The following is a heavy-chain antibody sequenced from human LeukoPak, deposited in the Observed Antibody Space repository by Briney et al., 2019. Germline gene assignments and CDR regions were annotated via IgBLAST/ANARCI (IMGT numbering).Heavy chain of an antibody. J-gene: IGHJ4*02. Sequence: SETLSLTCTVSGGSISSRPYSWGWIRQPPGKGLEWLGSFYYSGSTYYKPSLKSRVTISVDTSKNQFSLKLSSVTAADTAVCYCARDGEYYYGSGSYLPSYWGQGTLVTVSS. D-gene: IGHD3-10*01. V-gene: IGHV4-39*07. CDR2: FYYSGST. CDR1: GGSISSRPYS. CDR3: ARDGEYYYGSGSYLPSY.